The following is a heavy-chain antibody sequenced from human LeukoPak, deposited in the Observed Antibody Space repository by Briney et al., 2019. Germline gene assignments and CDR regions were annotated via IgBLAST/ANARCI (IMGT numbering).Heavy chain of an antibody. CDR3: VRVAVALGDY. CDR2: ISGDGSTT. V-gene: IGHV3-74*01. CDR1: GFTFSRYW. Sequence: PGGSLRLSRAASGFTFSRYWMLWVRQAPRARPVWVSRISGDGSTTTYAASVKGRFTISRDNAKNTVYLQMNSLRAEDTGVYYCVRVAVALGDYWGQGTLVTVSS. J-gene: IGHJ4*02. D-gene: IGHD6-19*01.